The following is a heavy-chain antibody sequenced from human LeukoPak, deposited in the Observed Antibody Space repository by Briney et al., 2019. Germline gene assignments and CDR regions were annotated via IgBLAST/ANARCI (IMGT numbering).Heavy chain of an antibody. CDR2: IIPILGIA. V-gene: IGHV1-69*04. Sequence: SVKVSCKASGGTFSSYAISWVRQAPGQGLEWMGRIIPILGIANYAQKFQGRVTITADKSTCTAYMELSSLRSEDTAVYYCAREEAAAGTGGFDYWGQGTLVTVSS. CDR1: GGTFSSYA. J-gene: IGHJ4*02. CDR3: AREEAAAGTGGFDY. D-gene: IGHD6-13*01.